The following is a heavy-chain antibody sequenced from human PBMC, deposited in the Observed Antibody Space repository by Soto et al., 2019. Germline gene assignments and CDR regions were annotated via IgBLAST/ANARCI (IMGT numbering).Heavy chain of an antibody. D-gene: IGHD3-10*01. CDR3: ARDRLWGSGGMDV. CDR2: IYYSGST. CDR1: GGSISSGGYY. V-gene: IGHV4-31*03. J-gene: IGHJ6*02. Sequence: LSLTCTVSGGSISSGGYYWSWIRQHPGKGLEWIRYIYYSGSTYYNPSLKSRVTISVDTSKNQFSLKLSSVTAADTAVYYCARDRLWGSGGMDVWGQGTTVTVSS.